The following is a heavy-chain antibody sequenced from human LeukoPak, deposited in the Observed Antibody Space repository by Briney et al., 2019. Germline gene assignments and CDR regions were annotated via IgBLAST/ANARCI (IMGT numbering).Heavy chain of an antibody. D-gene: IGHD6-13*01. V-gene: IGHV3-33*01. CDR3: ARGHSSSSLGGYYLDY. J-gene: IGHJ4*02. Sequence: GGSLRLSCTASGFTFSNYAMHWVRQAPGEGLEWVAVIWYDGSNEYYADSVKGRFTIFRDNSKNTLYLQMNSLRAEDTAVYYCARGHSSSSLGGYYLDYWGQGTLVAVSS. CDR2: IWYDGSNE. CDR1: GFTFSNYA.